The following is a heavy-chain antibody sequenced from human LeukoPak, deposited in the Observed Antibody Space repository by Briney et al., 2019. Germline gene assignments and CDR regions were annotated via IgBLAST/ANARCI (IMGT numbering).Heavy chain of an antibody. J-gene: IGHJ4*02. CDR1: GFTFSGYG. CDR3: AKASGYGDSRTSLFDY. V-gene: IGHV3-30*18. Sequence: PGGSLRLSCAASGFTFSGYGMHWVRQAPGKGLEWVAVISYDGSNKYYADSVKGRFTISRDNSKNTLYLQMNSLRAEDTAVYYCAKASGYGDSRTSLFDYWGQGTLVTVSS. CDR2: ISYDGSNK. D-gene: IGHD4-17*01.